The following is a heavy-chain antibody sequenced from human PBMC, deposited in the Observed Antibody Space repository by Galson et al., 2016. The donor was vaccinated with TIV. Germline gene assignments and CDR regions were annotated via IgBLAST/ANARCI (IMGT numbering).Heavy chain of an antibody. J-gene: IGHJ6*02. CDR3: AKDRNTAMDTYHYYYGMDV. Sequence: SVKVSCKASGDTFSTYPFNWVRQAPGQGLEWVGGFIPLFGTANYAQKFQGRVTITAGESTSTLYMEVSSLRSENTAVYYCAKDRNTAMDTYHYYYGMDVRGQGTTVIVSS. V-gene: IGHV1-69*13. CDR2: FIPLFGTA. D-gene: IGHD5-18*01. CDR1: GDTFSTYP.